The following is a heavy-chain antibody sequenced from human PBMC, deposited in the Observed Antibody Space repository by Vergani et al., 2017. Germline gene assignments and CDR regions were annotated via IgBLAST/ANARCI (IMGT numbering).Heavy chain of an antibody. CDR2: ISGSGGFT. J-gene: IGHJ4*02. D-gene: IGHD3-10*01. V-gene: IGHV3-23*01. CDR1: GFTFTNFA. CDR3: ARGSIGEV. Sequence: EVQLLESGGNLVQPGGSLRLSCAASGFTFTNFAMTWVRQAPGEGREWVSGISGSGGFTYYADSVKGRFTISRDNSKNTMFLQMNNLRAEDTAVYYCARGSIGEVWGQGTLVTVSS.